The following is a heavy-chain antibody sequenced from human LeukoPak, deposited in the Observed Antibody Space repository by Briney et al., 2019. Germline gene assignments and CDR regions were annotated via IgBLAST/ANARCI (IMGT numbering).Heavy chain of an antibody. D-gene: IGHD2-15*01. J-gene: IGHJ4*02. CDR2: IYHSGST. CDR1: GGSISSGGYS. CDR3: ARDDCSGGSCYSDY. Sequence: SQTLSLTCAVSGGSISSGGYSWSWIRQPPGKGLEWIGYIYHSGSTYYNPSLKSRVTISVDRSKNQFSLKLSSVTAADTAAYYCARDDCSGGSCYSDYWGQGTLVTVSS. V-gene: IGHV4-30-2*01.